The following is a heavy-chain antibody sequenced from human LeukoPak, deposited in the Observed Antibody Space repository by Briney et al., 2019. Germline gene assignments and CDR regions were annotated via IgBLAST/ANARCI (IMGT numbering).Heavy chain of an antibody. CDR1: GFTFCRYR. J-gene: IGHJ4*02. D-gene: IGHD4-11*01. CDR3: ARDPGRTTNY. Sequence: PRGPLRLSCVAPGFTFCRYRMNWVRLAPGKGLECLSDICYGSYNINYADSVKGRITISKDNAKNSLYLQMNSLRDDDTAVYYCARDPGRTTNYWGRGTLVTVSS. V-gene: IGHV3-48*02. CDR2: ICYGSYNI.